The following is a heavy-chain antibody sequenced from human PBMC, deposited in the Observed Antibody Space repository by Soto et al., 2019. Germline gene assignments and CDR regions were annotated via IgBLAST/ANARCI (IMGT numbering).Heavy chain of an antibody. CDR2: ISGSGGST. V-gene: IGHV3-23*01. Sequence: LRLSCAASGFTFSSYAMSWVRQAPGKGLEWVSAISGSGGSTYYADSVKGRFTISRDNSKNTLYLQMNSLRAEDTAVYYCAKNLAARKYSSSWILDYWGQGTLVTVSS. CDR3: AKNLAARKYSSSWILDY. CDR1: GFTFSSYA. J-gene: IGHJ4*02. D-gene: IGHD6-13*01.